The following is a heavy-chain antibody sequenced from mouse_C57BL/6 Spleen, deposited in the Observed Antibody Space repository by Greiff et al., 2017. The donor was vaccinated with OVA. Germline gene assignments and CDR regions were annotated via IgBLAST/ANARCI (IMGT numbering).Heavy chain of an antibody. Sequence: VQLKESGAELVKPGASVKLSCTASGFNIKDYYMHWVKQRTEQGLEWIGRIDPEDGETKYAPKFQGKATITADTSSNTAYLQLSSLTSEDTAVYYCARGVITTVGYFDYWGQGTTLTVSS. CDR2: IDPEDGET. J-gene: IGHJ2*01. D-gene: IGHD1-1*01. CDR3: ARGVITTVGYFDY. CDR1: GFNIKDYY. V-gene: IGHV14-2*01.